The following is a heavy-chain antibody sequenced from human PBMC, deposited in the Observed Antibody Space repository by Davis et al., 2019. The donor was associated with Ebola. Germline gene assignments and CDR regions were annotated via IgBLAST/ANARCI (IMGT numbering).Heavy chain of an antibody. Sequence: ASVKVSCKASGYTFTSYYMHWVRQAPGQGLEWMGIINPSGGSTSYAQKFQGRVTMTRDTSTSTVYMELSSLRSEDTAVYYCARGDYIWGSYRHLDYWGQGTLVTVSS. CDR2: INPSGGST. CDR1: GYTFTSYY. D-gene: IGHD3-16*02. V-gene: IGHV1-46*01. J-gene: IGHJ4*02. CDR3: ARGDYIWGSYRHLDY.